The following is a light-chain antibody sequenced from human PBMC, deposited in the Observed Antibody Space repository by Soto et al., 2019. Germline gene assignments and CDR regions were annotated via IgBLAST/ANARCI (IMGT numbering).Light chain of an antibody. CDR2: DAS. J-gene: IGKJ5*01. Sequence: EIVLTQSPATLSLSPGARATLSCRASQSVSSYLAWYQQQPGQAPRLLIYDASNRATGIPARFSGSGSGTDFTLTISSLEPEDFAVYYCQQRSNWPPITIGQGTRLEIK. CDR3: QQRSNWPPIT. CDR1: QSVSSY. V-gene: IGKV3-11*01.